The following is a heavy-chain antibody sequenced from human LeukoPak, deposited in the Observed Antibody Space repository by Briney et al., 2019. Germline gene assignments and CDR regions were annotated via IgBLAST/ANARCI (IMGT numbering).Heavy chain of an antibody. CDR1: GFTFDDYA. Sequence: GGSLRLSCAASGFTFDDYAMHWVRQAPGKGLEWVSGISWNSGSIGYADSVKGRFTISRDNAKNSLYLQMNSLRAEDTAVYYCAPLNWVYPDGFDIWGQGTMVTVSS. J-gene: IGHJ3*02. CDR2: ISWNSGSI. D-gene: IGHD6-13*01. CDR3: APLNWVYPDGFDI. V-gene: IGHV3-9*01.